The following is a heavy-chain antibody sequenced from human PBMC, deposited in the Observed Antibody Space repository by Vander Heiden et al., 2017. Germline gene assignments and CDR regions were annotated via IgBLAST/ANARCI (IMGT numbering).Heavy chain of an antibody. Sequence: EVQMLESGGGLVQPGGSLRLFCAASGFTFSNYAMSWVRQAPGKGLEWVSVISDSGDITYYADSVKGRFTISRDNSKNTLYLQMNSLRAEDTAIYYCVKLTLDYWGQGTLVTVSS. CDR1: GFTFSNYA. J-gene: IGHJ4*02. CDR2: ISDSGDIT. CDR3: VKLTLDY. V-gene: IGHV3-23*01.